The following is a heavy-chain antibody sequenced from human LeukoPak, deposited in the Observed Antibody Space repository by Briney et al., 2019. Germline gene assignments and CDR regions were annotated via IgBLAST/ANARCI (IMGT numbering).Heavy chain of an antibody. J-gene: IGHJ4*02. CDR3: ARLMVITTDYFDH. Sequence: ASVKVSCKASGYTFTSYDINWVRQATGQGLEWMGWMNPNSGNTGYAQKFQGRVTMTRNTSISTAYMELSSLRSEDTAVYCCARLMVITTDYFDHWGQGTLVTVSS. CDR1: GYTFTSYD. V-gene: IGHV1-8*01. D-gene: IGHD3-22*01. CDR2: MNPNSGNT.